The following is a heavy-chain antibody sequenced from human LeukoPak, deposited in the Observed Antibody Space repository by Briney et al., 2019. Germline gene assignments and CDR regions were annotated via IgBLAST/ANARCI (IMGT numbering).Heavy chain of an antibody. D-gene: IGHD5-12*01. CDR2: ISSSSSYI. J-gene: IGHJ4*02. Sequence: GGSLRLSCAASGFTFSSYSMNWVRRAPGKGLEWVSSISSSSSYIYYADSVKGRFTISRDNAKNSLYLQMNSLRAEDTAVYYCARAIVATINPFDYWGQGTLVTVSS. CDR3: ARAIVATINPFDY. CDR1: GFTFSSYS. V-gene: IGHV3-21*01.